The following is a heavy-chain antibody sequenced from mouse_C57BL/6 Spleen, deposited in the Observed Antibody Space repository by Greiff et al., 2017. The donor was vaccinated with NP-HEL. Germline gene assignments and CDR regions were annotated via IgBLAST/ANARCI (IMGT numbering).Heavy chain of an antibody. CDR2: ISSGSSTI. CDR3: ARDGGYFWFAY. V-gene: IGHV5-17*01. D-gene: IGHD2-3*01. CDR1: GFTFSDYG. Sequence: DVMLVESGGGLVKPGGSLKLSCAASGFTFSDYGMHWVRQAPEKGLEWVAYISSGSSTIYYADTVKGRFTISRDNAKNTLFLQMTSLRSEDTAMYYCARDGGYFWFAYWGQGTLVTVSA. J-gene: IGHJ3*01.